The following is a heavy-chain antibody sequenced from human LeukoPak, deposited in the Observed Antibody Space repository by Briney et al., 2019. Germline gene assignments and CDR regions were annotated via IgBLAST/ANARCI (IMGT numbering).Heavy chain of an antibody. V-gene: IGHV1-24*01. CDR1: GYTLTELS. Sequence: ASVKVSCKVSGYTLTELSMHWVRQAPGKGLEWMGGFDPEDGETIYAQKFQGRVTMTEDTSTDTAYMELSSLRSEDTAVYCCATSISYYYDSSGSDYWGQGTLVTVSS. J-gene: IGHJ4*02. CDR3: ATSISYYYDSSGSDY. D-gene: IGHD3-22*01. CDR2: FDPEDGET.